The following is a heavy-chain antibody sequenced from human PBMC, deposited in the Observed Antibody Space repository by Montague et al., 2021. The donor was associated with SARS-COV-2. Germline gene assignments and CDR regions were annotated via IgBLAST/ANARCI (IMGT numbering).Heavy chain of an antibody. Sequence: ETLSLTCDVYGGSFSSYWSWIRQPPGRGLEWVGQISHGGGTNYXPSLKSRVTISVDTSKNQVSLKLSSVTAADTAVYYCASHCGGGRCYFGMDVWGQGTTVTVS. V-gene: IGHV4-34*01. CDR2: ISHGGGT. D-gene: IGHD2-15*01. J-gene: IGHJ6*02. CDR3: ASHCGGGRCYFGMDV. CDR1: GGSFSSY.